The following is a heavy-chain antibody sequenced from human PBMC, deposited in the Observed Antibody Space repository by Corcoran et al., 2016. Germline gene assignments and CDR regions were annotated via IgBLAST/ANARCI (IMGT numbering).Heavy chain of an antibody. V-gene: IGHV1-46*01. J-gene: IGHJ4*02. Sequence: QVQLVQSGAEVKKPGASVKVSCKASGYTFTSYYLHWVRQAPGPGLAWMGIINPSGGSTSYAQKFQGRVTMTRDTSTSTVYMELSSLRSEDTAGYYCARGGQQPKDWGQGTLVTVSS. CDR1: GYTFTSYY. CDR3: ARGGQQPKD. CDR2: INPSGGST. D-gene: IGHD6-13*01.